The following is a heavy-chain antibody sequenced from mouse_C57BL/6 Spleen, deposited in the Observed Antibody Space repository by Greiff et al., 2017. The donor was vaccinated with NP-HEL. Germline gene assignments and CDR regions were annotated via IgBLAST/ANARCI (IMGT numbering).Heavy chain of an antibody. Sequence: QVTLKVCGPGILQPSQTLSLTCSFSGFSLSTFGMGVGWIRQPSGKGLEWLAHLWWDDDKYYNPALKSRLTISKDTSNNQVFLMIANVDTANTATYYCALSRVYSNYEDYYAMDYWGQGTSVTVSS. V-gene: IGHV8-8*01. CDR2: LWWDDDK. D-gene: IGHD2-5*01. CDR1: GFSLSTFGMG. J-gene: IGHJ4*01. CDR3: ALSRVYSNYEDYYAMDY.